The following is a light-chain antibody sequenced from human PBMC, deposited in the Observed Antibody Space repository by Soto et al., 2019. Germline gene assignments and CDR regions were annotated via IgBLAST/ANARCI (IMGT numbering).Light chain of an antibody. Sequence: QSGLTQPASVSGSPGQSITISCTGSTNDIGTYEFVSWHQHHPGKAPKLVIFGVNDRPSGISDRFSGSKSGNTASLTISGLQLEDEAVYYCSSYTTGRSLPWVFGTGTKLTVL. CDR3: SSYTTGRSLPWV. J-gene: IGLJ1*01. CDR2: GVN. CDR1: TNDIGTYEF. V-gene: IGLV2-14*01.